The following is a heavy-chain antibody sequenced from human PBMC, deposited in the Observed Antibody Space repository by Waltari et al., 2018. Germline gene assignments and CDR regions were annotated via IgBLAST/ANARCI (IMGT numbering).Heavy chain of an antibody. J-gene: IGHJ4*02. CDR1: GGPIRRGDYY. CDR2: IYYSGST. V-gene: IGHV4-30-4*08. D-gene: IGHD6-6*01. Sequence: QVQLQESGPGLVKPSQTLSLTCPVSGGPIRRGDYYWSWIRQPPGKGLEWIGYIYYSGSTYYNPSLKSRVTISVDTSKNQFSLKLSSVTAADTAVYYCARFSYSSSSWSDYWGQGTLVTVSS. CDR3: ARFSYSSSSWSDY.